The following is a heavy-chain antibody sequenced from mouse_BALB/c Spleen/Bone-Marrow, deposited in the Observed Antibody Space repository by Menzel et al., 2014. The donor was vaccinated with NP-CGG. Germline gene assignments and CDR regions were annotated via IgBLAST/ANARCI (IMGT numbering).Heavy chain of an antibody. CDR1: GYAFTNYL. Sequence: QVQLQQSGAELVRPGTSVKVSCKASGYAFTNYLIEWVKQRPGQGLEWIGVINPGSGGTNYNEKFKGKATLTADKSSSTAYKQLSSLTSDDSAVYFCANGYDYAMDYWGQGTSVTVSS. V-gene: IGHV1-54*03. CDR2: INPGSGGT. D-gene: IGHD2-14*01. CDR3: ANGYDYAMDY. J-gene: IGHJ4*01.